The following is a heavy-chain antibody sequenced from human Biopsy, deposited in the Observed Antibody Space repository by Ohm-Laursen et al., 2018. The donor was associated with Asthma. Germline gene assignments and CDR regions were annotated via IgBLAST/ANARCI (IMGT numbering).Heavy chain of an antibody. V-gene: IGHV1-18*01. CDR3: ARAVDYSHYYGIDV. CDR2: ISVYNGNT. Sequence: SVKVSCKTSGYTFNSAGITWVRQAPGQGLEWMGWISVYNGNTKVTQKLQDRVTMITGTSTSTAYMELRSLRSDDTAVYFCARAVDYSHYYGIDVWGQGTTVTVS. CDR1: GYTFNSAG. J-gene: IGHJ6*02. D-gene: IGHD3-10*01.